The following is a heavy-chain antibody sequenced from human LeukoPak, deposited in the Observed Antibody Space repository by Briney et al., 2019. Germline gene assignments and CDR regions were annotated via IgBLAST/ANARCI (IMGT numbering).Heavy chain of an antibody. J-gene: IGHJ4*02. CDR1: RFTLSDYY. V-gene: IGHV3-74*01. Sequence: PVGSLSLSRAPSRFTLSDYYMSWVRQAPGTGVMWVSRVNLPGSVRRHTASVKGRFTISGDYAKDALHLRMDNLRVQATAVYYCARARWSSAGWLLGYWGQGTLVTVSS. D-gene: IGHD3-9*01. CDR2: VNLPGSVR. CDR3: ARARWSSAGWLLGY.